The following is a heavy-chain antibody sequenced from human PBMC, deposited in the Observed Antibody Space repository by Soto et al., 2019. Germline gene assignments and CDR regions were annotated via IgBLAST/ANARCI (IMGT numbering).Heavy chain of an antibody. CDR2: IIPICGTA. D-gene: IGHD3-22*01. V-gene: IGHV1-69*13. CDR1: GGTFRSYA. CDR3: ARDLAYYYDSSGLPHWFDP. Sequence: GASVKVSCQASGGTFRSYAISWVRQAPGQGLAWMGGIIPICGTANYAQKFQGRVTITADESTSTAYMELSSLRTEDTAVYYWARDLAYYYDSSGLPHWFDPWGQGTLVTVSS. J-gene: IGHJ5*02.